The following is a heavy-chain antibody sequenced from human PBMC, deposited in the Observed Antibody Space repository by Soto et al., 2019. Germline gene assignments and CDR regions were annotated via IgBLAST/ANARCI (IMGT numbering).Heavy chain of an antibody. CDR3: AREGAARKSGNWFDP. CDR1: DVSISSYY. D-gene: IGHD6-6*01. Sequence: SETLSHPCSVSDVSISSYYWIWIRPPPGKGLEWIGYIYYSGSTNYNPSLKSRVTISVDTSKNQFSLKLSSVTAADTAVYYCAREGAARKSGNWFDPWGQGTLVTAPQ. CDR2: IYYSGST. J-gene: IGHJ5*02. V-gene: IGHV4-59*01.